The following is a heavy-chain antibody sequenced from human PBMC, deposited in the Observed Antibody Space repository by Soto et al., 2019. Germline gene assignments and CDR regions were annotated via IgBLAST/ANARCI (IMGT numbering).Heavy chain of an antibody. CDR1: GFTFSSYG. V-gene: IGHV3-33*01. D-gene: IGHD6-19*01. J-gene: IGHJ1*01. CDR3: AREEYRSGTGYLQH. Sequence: QVQLVESGGGVVQPGRSLRLSCAASGFTFSSYGMHWVRQAPGKGLEWVAVIWYDGSNKYYADSVKGRFTITRDNSKNTLYLQMYSLGVEDTAVYYCAREEYRSGTGYLQHWGQGTLVTVSS. CDR2: IWYDGSNK.